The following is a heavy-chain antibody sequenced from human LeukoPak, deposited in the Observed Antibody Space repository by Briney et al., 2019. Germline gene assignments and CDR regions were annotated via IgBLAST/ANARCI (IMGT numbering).Heavy chain of an antibody. V-gene: IGHV1-18*01. J-gene: IGHJ5*02. CDR3: ARTVSGYSWGVWFDP. CDR2: INTYNGNT. D-gene: IGHD3-22*01. CDR1: SYTFTSYG. Sequence: ASVKVSCKASSYTFTSYGICWVRQAPGQGLEWMGWINTYNGNTNYAQNLQGRVTMATDTSTSTAYMELRSLRSDDTAVYYCARTVSGYSWGVWFDPWGQGTLVTVSS.